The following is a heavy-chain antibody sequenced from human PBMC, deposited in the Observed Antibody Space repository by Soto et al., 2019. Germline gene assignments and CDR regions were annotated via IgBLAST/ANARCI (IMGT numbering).Heavy chain of an antibody. V-gene: IGHV1-2*04. CDR3: ARGLAAAGTYGMDV. J-gene: IGHJ6*02. CDR1: GYTFTGYY. CDR2: INPNSGGT. Sequence: GDAVKVSCKASGYTFTGYYMHWVRQAPGQGLEWMGWINPNSGGTNYAQKFQGWVTMTRDTSISTAYMELSRLRSDDTAVYYCARGLAAAGTYGMDVWGQGTTVTVYS. D-gene: IGHD6-13*01.